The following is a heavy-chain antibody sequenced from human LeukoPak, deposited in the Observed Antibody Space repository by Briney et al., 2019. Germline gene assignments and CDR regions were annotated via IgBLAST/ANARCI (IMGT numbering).Heavy chain of an antibody. Sequence: SETLSLTCTVSGGSISSGDYYWSWIRQPPGKGLEWIGYIYYSGSTYYNPSLKSRVTISVDTSKNQFSLKLSSVTAADTAVYYCASGVYSSSWYYFDYWGQGTLVTVSS. CDR3: ASGVYSSSWYYFDY. CDR2: IYYSGST. D-gene: IGHD6-13*01. CDR1: GGSISSGDYY. V-gene: IGHV4-30-4*01. J-gene: IGHJ4*02.